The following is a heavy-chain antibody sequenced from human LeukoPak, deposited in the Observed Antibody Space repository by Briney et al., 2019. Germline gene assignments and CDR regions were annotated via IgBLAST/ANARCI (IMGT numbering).Heavy chain of an antibody. CDR1: GVNFSTYA. V-gene: IGHV3-23*01. CDR2: ISGSGSTT. Sequence: PGGSLRLSCAASGVNFSTYAMNWVRQVPGKGLEWVSLISGSGSTTYHADSVKGRFTISRDNSKNTLYLQMNSLRAEDTAVYYCAKMGGYDLGPFDYWGQGTLVTVSS. J-gene: IGHJ4*02. CDR3: AKMGGYDLGPFDY. D-gene: IGHD5-12*01.